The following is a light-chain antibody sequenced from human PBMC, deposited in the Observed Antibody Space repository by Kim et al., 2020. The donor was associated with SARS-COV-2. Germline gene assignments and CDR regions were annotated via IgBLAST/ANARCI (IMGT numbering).Light chain of an antibody. CDR3: QQSYSTPRT. Sequence: SASVGDRVTITCRASQSISSYLNWYQQKPGKAPKLLIYAASSLQSGVPSRFSGSGSGTDFTLTISSLQPEDFATYDCQQSYSTPRTFGQGTKLEI. CDR1: QSISSY. J-gene: IGKJ2*01. V-gene: IGKV1-39*01. CDR2: AAS.